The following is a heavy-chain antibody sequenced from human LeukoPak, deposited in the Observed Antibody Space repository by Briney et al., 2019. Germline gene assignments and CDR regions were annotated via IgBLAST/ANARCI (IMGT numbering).Heavy chain of an antibody. CDR3: ARAYSSSWYFNWFDP. Sequence: SETLSLTCTVSGYSISSGYYWGWIRQPPGKGLECIGSINPSGSTYYKPSLKRRVTITVDTSKNKISLKLSSDTAADTAVYECARAYSSSWYFNWFDPWGQGTLVTVSS. D-gene: IGHD6-13*01. J-gene: IGHJ5*02. CDR2: INPSGST. V-gene: IGHV4-38-2*02. CDR1: GYSISSGYY.